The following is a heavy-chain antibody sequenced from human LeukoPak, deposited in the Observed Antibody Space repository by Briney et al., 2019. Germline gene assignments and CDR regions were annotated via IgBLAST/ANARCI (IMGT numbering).Heavy chain of an antibody. D-gene: IGHD3-16*02. CDR1: GFTFSSYA. CDR2: ISGSAGST. J-gene: IGHJ4*02. V-gene: IGHV3-23*01. CDR3: AKDSDPLGELSSLFDY. Sequence: GSLRLSCAASGFTFSSYAMSWVRQAPGTGLEWVSAISGSAGSTYYADSVKGRFPLSGDNSKNTLYLKMNSLRAEDTAVYYCAKDSDPLGELSSLFDYWGQGTLVTVSS.